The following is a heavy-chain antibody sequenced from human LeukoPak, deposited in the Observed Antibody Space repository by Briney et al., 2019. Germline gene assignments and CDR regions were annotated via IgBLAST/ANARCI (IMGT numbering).Heavy chain of an antibody. CDR1: GFTFSSYW. CDR2: INSDGSST. Sequence: GGSLRLSCAASGFTFSSYWMHWVRQAPGKGLVWVSRINSDGSSTSYADSVKGRFTISRDNAKNMLYLQMNSLRAEDTAVYYCARDRVVVPAAEPGDWFDPWGQGTLVTVSS. D-gene: IGHD2-2*01. CDR3: ARDRVVVPAAEPGDWFDP. V-gene: IGHV3-74*01. J-gene: IGHJ5*02.